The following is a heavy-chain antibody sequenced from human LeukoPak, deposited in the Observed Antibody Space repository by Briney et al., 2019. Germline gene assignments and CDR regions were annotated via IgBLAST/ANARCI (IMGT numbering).Heavy chain of an antibody. V-gene: IGHV1-46*01. CDR3: ATHVLLWFGESSY. J-gene: IGHJ4*02. D-gene: IGHD3-10*01. CDR1: GYALSSFG. Sequence: ASVKVSCKASGYALSSFGISWVRQAPGQGLEWMGIINPSGGSTSYAQKFQGRVTMTRDTSTSTVYMELSSLRSEDTAVYYCATHVLLWFGESSYWGQGTLVTVSS. CDR2: INPSGGST.